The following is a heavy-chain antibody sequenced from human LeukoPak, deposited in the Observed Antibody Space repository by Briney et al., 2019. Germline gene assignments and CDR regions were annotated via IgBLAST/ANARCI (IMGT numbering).Heavy chain of an antibody. CDR1: GINFRASG. CDR2: IQTGVGDK. D-gene: IGHD3-10*01. CDR3: ARKGGAVVIGKFEY. Sequence: GGSLRLSCAASGINFRASGMHWVRQAPGMGLEGVTFIQTGVGDKKYAASVAGRFTISRGNSKNTVYLHMSTRRPDDTALYLCARKGGAVVIGKFEYWGQGTLVTVSS. V-gene: IGHV3-30*02. J-gene: IGHJ4*02.